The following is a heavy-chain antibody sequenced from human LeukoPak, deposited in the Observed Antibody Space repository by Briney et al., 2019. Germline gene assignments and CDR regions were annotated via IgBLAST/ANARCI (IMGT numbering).Heavy chain of an antibody. D-gene: IGHD2-2*02. CDR1: GYTFTGYY. J-gene: IGHJ6*03. CDR3: ARGLAYCSSTSCYTYYYYYMDV. Sequence: GASVKVSCKASGYTFTGYYMHWVRQATGQGLEWMGWMNPNSGNTGYAQKFQGRVTMTRNTSISTAYMELSSLRSEDTAVYYCARGLAYCSSTSCYTYYYYYMDVWGKGTTVTVSS. V-gene: IGHV1-8*02. CDR2: MNPNSGNT.